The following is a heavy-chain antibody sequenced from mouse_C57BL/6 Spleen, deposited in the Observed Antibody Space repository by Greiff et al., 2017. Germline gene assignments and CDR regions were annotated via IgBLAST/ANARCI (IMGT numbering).Heavy chain of an antibody. J-gene: IGHJ1*03. CDR3: ARMRIYYGYDYWYFDG. CDR2: IWSGGST. Sequence: QVQLQQSGPGLVQPSQSLSITCTVSGFSLTSYGVHWVRQSPGKGLEWLGVIWSGGSTDYNAAFISRLSISKANSKSQVFFKMNSLRADDTAIYYCARMRIYYGYDYWYFDGWGTGTTVTVSS. V-gene: IGHV2-2*01. CDR1: GFSLTSYG. D-gene: IGHD2-2*01.